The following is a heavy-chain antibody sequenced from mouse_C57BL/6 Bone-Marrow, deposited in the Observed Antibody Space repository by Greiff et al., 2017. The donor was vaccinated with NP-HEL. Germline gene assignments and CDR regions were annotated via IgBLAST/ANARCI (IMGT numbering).Heavy chain of an antibody. CDR1: GFNIKDYY. CDR2: IDPEDGGT. J-gene: IGHJ2*01. CDR3: ARITTVVATDY. D-gene: IGHD1-1*01. V-gene: IGHV14-2*01. Sequence: EVQLQQSGAELVKPGASVKLSCTASGFNIKDYYMHWVKQRNEQGLEWIGRIDPEDGGTKYAQKFQGKATLTADTSSNTAYLQLSSLTSEDTAVYYCARITTVVATDYWGQGTTLTVSS.